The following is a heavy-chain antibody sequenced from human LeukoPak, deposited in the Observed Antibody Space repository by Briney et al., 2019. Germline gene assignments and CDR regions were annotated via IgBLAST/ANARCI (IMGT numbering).Heavy chain of an antibody. CDR1: GFTVRNNY. J-gene: IGHJ6*02. Sequence: TGGSLRLSCAASGFTVRNNYMSWVRQAPGKGLEWVSVIYSGGSTYYADSVKGRFSISRDESKNMLYLQMNSLRTEDTAMYYCARGPGSGTGGMDVWGQGTTVTVSS. CDR2: IYSGGST. V-gene: IGHV3-66*01. CDR3: ARGPGSGTGGMDV. D-gene: IGHD3-10*01.